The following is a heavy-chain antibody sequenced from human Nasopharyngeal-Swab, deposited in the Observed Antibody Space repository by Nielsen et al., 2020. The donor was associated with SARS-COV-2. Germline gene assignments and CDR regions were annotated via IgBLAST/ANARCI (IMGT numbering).Heavy chain of an antibody. V-gene: IGHV6-1*01. CDR3: ARASSITIFGVVISRGYYYYGMDV. D-gene: IGHD3-3*01. Sequence: IRQGLSRGLEWQGRAYYRSKWYNDYAVSVKSRITINPDTSKNQFSLQLNSVTPEDTAVYYCARASSITIFGVVISRGYYYYGMDVWGQGTTVTVSS. CDR2: AYYRSKWYN. J-gene: IGHJ6*02.